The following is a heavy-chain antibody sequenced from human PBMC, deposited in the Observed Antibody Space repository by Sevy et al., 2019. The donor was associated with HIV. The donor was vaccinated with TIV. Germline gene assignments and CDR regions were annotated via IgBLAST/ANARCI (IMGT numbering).Heavy chain of an antibody. Sequence: ASMKVSCKVSGYTLTELSMHWVRQAPGKGLEWMGGFDPEDGETIYAQKFQGRVTMTEDTSTDTAYMELSSLRSEDTAVYYCATKDMITFGGVIVTDALDIWGQGTMVTVSS. CDR3: ATKDMITFGGVIVTDALDI. D-gene: IGHD3-16*02. CDR2: FDPEDGET. CDR1: GYTLTELS. V-gene: IGHV1-24*01. J-gene: IGHJ3*02.